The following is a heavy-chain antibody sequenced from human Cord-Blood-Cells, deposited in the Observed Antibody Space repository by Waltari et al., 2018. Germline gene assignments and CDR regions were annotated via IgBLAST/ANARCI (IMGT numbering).Heavy chain of an antibody. CDR3: ARTPIAAAGFDY. CDR2: IDWDDDK. V-gene: IGHV2-70*01. Sequence: TSGMCVSWIRQPPGKALEWLALIDWDDDKYYSTSLKTRLTISKDTSKNQVVLTMTNMDPVDTATYYCARTPIAAAGFDYWGQGTLVTVSS. CDR1: TSGMC. D-gene: IGHD6-13*01. J-gene: IGHJ4*02.